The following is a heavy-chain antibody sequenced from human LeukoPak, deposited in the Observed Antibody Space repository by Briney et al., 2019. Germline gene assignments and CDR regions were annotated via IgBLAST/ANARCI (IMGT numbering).Heavy chain of an antibody. J-gene: IGHJ4*02. CDR3: ARDRVGYSGYDGIFDY. D-gene: IGHD5-12*01. CDR1: GFTFSSYA. V-gene: IGHV3-30-3*01. CDR2: ISYDGNNK. Sequence: GGSLRLSCAASGFTFSSYAMHWVRQAPGKGLEWVAVISYDGNNKYYADSVKGRFTISRDNSKNTLYLQMNSLRAEDTAVYYCARDRVGYSGYDGIFDYWGQGTLVTVSS.